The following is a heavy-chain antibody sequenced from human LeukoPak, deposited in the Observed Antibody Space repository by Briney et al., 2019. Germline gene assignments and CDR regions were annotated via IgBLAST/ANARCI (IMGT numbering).Heavy chain of an antibody. Sequence: GDSLKIPCKGSGYSFTSYWIGWVGQMPGKGLKGMGIIYPGDSDTRYSPSFQGQVTISADKYISTAYLQWSSLKASDTGMYYCARHAGSVGPYAGDAFDIWGQGTMVTVSS. D-gene: IGHD1-26*01. V-gene: IGHV5-51*01. CDR1: GYSFTSYW. CDR2: IYPGDSDT. CDR3: ARHAGSVGPYAGDAFDI. J-gene: IGHJ3*02.